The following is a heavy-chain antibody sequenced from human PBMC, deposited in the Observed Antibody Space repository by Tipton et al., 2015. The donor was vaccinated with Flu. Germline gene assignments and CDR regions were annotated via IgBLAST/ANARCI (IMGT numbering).Heavy chain of an antibody. V-gene: IGHV3-11*01. CDR2: ISSSGSTI. CDR1: GFTFSDYY. Sequence: SLRLSCAASGFTFSDYYMSWIRQAPGKGLEWVSYISSSGSTIYYADSVKGRFTISRDNAKNSLYLQMNSLRAEDTAVYYCARRVYDSSGYYYSGYWYFDLWGRGTLVTVSS. CDR3: ARRVYDSSGYYYSGYWYFDL. D-gene: IGHD3-22*01. J-gene: IGHJ2*01.